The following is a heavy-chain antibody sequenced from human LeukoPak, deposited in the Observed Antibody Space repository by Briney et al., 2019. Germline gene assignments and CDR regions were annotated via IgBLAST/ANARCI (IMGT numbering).Heavy chain of an antibody. CDR3: ATQPYSSGWYYFDY. V-gene: IGHV3-53*01. CDR2: IYSGGST. Sequence: PGGSLRLSCAASGFTVSSNYMSWVRQAPGKGLEWVSVIYSGGSTYYADSVKGRFTISRDNSKNTLHLQMNSLRAEDTAVYYCATQPYSSGWYYFDYWGQGTLVTVSS. CDR1: GFTVSSNY. D-gene: IGHD6-19*01. J-gene: IGHJ4*02.